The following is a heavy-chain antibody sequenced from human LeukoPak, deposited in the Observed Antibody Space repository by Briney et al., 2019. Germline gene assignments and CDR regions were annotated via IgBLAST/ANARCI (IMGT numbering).Heavy chain of an antibody. CDR1: GYTFTSYY. D-gene: IGHD4-17*01. V-gene: IGHV1-46*01. CDR2: ISPSGGST. J-gene: IGHJ6*03. Sequence: GSSVKVSCKASGYTFTSYYMHWVRQAPGQGLEWMGIISPSGGSTSYAQKFQGRVTMTRDTSTSTVYMELSSLRSEDTAVYYCARGPDAGYGDYLSHYYYYYYMDVWGKGTTVTVSS. CDR3: ARGPDAGYGDYLSHYYYYYYMDV.